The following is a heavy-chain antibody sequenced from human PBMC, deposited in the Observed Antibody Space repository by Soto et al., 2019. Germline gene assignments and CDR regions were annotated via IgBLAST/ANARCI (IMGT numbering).Heavy chain of an antibody. CDR3: AKDDFTDRGDDYFDY. V-gene: IGHV3-23*01. CDR1: GFSFTNFA. J-gene: IGHJ4*02. CDR2: IGASGDIT. D-gene: IGHD2-21*02. Sequence: PGGSLRLSCAASGFSFTNFAKSWVRQAPGKGLEWVAGIGASGDITWYADSVKGRLSISRDNSKNTLYLQLNSLRFEDTAVYYCAKDDFTDRGDDYFDYWGPGTLVTVSS.